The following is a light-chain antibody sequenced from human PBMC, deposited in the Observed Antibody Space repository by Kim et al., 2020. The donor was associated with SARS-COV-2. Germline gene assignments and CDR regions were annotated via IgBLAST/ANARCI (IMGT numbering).Light chain of an antibody. J-gene: IGLJ1*01. CDR3: SSYAGSSLYV. CDR1: SSDVGCYNY. CDR2: EVS. Sequence: QSALTQPPSASGSPGQSVTISCTGTSSDVGCYNYVSWYQQHPGKAPKLMIYEVSKRPSGVPDRFSGSKTGNTASLTVSGLQAEDEADYYCSSYAGSSLYVFGTGTKVTVL. V-gene: IGLV2-8*01.